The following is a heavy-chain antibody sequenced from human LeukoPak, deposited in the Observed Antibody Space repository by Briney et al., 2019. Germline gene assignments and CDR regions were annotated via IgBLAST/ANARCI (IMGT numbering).Heavy chain of an antibody. J-gene: IGHJ4*02. D-gene: IGHD4-17*01. CDR1: GYTFTTYT. Sequence: ASVTVSFKASGYTFTTYTMHWVRQAPGQRLEWMGWINADTGNTKCSQEFQGRLTITRDTSASTVYMDLSSLKSEDMAVYYCARSGGSRGTVTPPGDFWGQGTLVTVSS. CDR2: INADTGNT. CDR3: ARSGGSRGTVTPPGDF. V-gene: IGHV1-3*03.